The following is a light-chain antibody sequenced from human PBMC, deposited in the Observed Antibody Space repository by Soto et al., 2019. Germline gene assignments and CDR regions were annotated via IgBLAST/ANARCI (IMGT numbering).Light chain of an antibody. Sequence: EIVLTQSPATLSLSPGERATLSCRARQSVSIYLAWYQQKPGQAPRLLIYDASNKATGIPARFSGSGSGKDVTLPISGLEPEVLDVYYWHQRSNLRMCGQRTKVVIK. CDR3: HQRSNLRM. J-gene: IGKJ1*01. V-gene: IGKV3-11*01. CDR1: QSVSIY. CDR2: DAS.